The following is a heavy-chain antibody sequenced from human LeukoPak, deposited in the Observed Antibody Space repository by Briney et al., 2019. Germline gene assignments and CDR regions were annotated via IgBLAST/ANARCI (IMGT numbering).Heavy chain of an antibody. CDR1: GGSISSGGYY. D-gene: IGHD6-13*01. J-gene: IGHJ6*03. V-gene: IGHV4-61*02. CDR2: IYTSGST. CDR3: ARDSWWTAAGYYYYMDV. Sequence: TLSLTCTVSGGSISSGGYYWSWIRQPAGKGLEWIGRIYTSGSTNYNPSLKSRVTISVDTSKNQFSLKLSSVTAADTAVYYCARDSWWTAAGYYYYMDVWGKGTTVTVSS.